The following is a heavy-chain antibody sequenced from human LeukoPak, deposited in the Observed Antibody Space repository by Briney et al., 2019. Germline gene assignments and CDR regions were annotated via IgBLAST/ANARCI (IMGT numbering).Heavy chain of an antibody. Sequence: SGPTLVNPTQTLTLTCTFSGFSLSTSGVGVGWIRQPPGKALKWLALIYWNDDKRYSPSLKSRLTITKDTSKNQVVLTMTNMDPVDTATYYCAHTYYYDSSGFADYWGQGTLVTVSS. CDR2: IYWNDDK. CDR3: AHTYYYDSSGFADY. D-gene: IGHD3-22*01. V-gene: IGHV2-5*01. CDR1: GFSLSTSGVG. J-gene: IGHJ4*02.